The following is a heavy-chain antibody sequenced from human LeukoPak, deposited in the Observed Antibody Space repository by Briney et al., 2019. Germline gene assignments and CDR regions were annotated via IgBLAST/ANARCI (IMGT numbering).Heavy chain of an antibody. D-gene: IGHD2-15*01. Sequence: QTGGSLRLSCAASGFTFSSYEMNWVRQAPGKGLEWVSYISCSGSTIYYAGSVKRRFTISRDNPKNSMYLQMTSLRAEDTAVYYCARDCGGGSCYGPYDAFDIWGQGTMVTVSS. CDR1: GFTFSSYE. CDR2: ISCSGSTI. CDR3: ARDCGGGSCYGPYDAFDI. J-gene: IGHJ3*02. V-gene: IGHV3-48*03.